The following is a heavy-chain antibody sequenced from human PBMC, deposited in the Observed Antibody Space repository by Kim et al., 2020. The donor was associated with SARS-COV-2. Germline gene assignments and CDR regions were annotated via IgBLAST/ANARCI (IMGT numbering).Heavy chain of an antibody. CDR2: INAGNGNT. CDR3: ARDPHSYLNWFDP. Sequence: ASVNVSCKVSGYTFTSYAMHGVRQAPGQRLEWMGWINAGNGNTKYSQKFQGRVTITRDTSASTAYMELSSLRSEDTAVYYCARDPHSYLNWFDPWGQGTLVTVSS. CDR1: GYTFTSYA. J-gene: IGHJ5*02. D-gene: IGHD3-10*01. V-gene: IGHV1-3*01.